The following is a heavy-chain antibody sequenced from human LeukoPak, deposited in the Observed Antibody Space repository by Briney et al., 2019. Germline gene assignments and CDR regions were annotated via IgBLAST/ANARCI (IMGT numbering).Heavy chain of an antibody. CDR3: ARPAAGDLSPFDH. Sequence: SETLSLTCTVSGGSISSSRYYWGWIRQPPGKGLEWIGSVHYSGSTHFNPSLKSRLSISVDTSKNQFSLKLNSVTAADTAVYYCARPAAGDLSPFDHWGQGTLVPVSS. V-gene: IGHV4-39*07. CDR1: GGSISSSRYY. CDR2: VHYSGST. D-gene: IGHD7-27*01. J-gene: IGHJ4*02.